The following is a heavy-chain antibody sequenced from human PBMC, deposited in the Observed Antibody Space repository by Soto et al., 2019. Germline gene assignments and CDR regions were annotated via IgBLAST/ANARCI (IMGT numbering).Heavy chain of an antibody. V-gene: IGHV2-5*02. Sequence: SGPTLVNPTQTLTLTCTFSGFSLSTSGVGVGWIRQPPGKALEWLALVYWDDDKRYSPSLQSRLTITKDTSKNQVVLTMTNMDPVDTATYYCARTMAPRIFDYWGQGTLVTVSS. CDR2: VYWDDDK. J-gene: IGHJ4*02. CDR1: GFSLSTSGVG. CDR3: ARTMAPRIFDY.